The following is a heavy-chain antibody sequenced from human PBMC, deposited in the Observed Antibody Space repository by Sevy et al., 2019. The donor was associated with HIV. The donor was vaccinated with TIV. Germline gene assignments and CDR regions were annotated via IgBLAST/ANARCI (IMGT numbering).Heavy chain of an antibody. D-gene: IGHD4-17*01. V-gene: IGHV3-33*01. J-gene: IGHJ4*02. CDR1: GFTFSSYG. Sequence: GGSLRLSCAASGFTFSSYGMHWVHQAPGKGLEWVALIWFDGSNTYYADSVKGRFTISRDIAKNTLHLQLNSLRGEDTAGYYMARDLEFYDNGDYGPSFMPDYWGQGTLVTVSS. CDR3: ARDLEFYDNGDYGPSFMPDY. CDR2: IWFDGSNT.